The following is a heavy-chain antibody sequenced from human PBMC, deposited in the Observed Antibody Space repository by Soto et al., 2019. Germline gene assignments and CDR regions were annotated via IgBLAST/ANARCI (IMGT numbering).Heavy chain of an antibody. Sequence: SVKVSCKTSGGTFSSYAINWVRQAPGQGLEWMGGIIPIFGTANYAQKFQGRVTITADESTSTAYMELSSLRSEDTAVYYCARGSGGSSYYYYGMDVWGQGTTVTVSS. CDR2: IIPIFGTA. CDR3: ARGSGGSSYYYYGMDV. CDR1: GGTFSSYA. D-gene: IGHD2-15*01. J-gene: IGHJ6*02. V-gene: IGHV1-69*13.